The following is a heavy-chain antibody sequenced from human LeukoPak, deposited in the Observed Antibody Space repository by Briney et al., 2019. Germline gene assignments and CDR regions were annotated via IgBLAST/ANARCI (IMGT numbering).Heavy chain of an antibody. Sequence: GGSLRLSCAASGFIFSNYAMGWVRQAPGKGLEWVSAISGSGGSTYYADSVKGRFTISRDNSKNTLYLQMNSLRAEDTAVYYCAKGGGWSPAVLYDYWGQGTLVTVSS. CDR3: AKGGGWSPAVLYDY. V-gene: IGHV3-23*01. CDR1: GFIFSNYA. D-gene: IGHD6-19*01. CDR2: ISGSGGST. J-gene: IGHJ4*02.